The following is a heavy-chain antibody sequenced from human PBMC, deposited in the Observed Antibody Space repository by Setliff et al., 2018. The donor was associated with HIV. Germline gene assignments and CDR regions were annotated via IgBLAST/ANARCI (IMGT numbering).Heavy chain of an antibody. V-gene: IGHV4-61*02. CDR3: ARGSLNYLDY. Sequence: TLSLTCTVSGGSISSSSYYWSWLRQPAGRGLEWIGRIYTSGSTNYNPSLKSRVTMSVDTSKNQFSLNLTSVTAADTAVYYCARGSLNYLDYWGQGALVTVSS. CDR2: IYTSGST. CDR1: GGSISSSSYY. J-gene: IGHJ4*02. D-gene: IGHD3-9*01.